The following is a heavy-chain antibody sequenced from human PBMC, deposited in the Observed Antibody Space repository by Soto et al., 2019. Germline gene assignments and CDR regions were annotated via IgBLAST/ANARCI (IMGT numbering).Heavy chain of an antibody. CDR3: ARVIAAANYYYYMDV. CDR2: IIPILGIA. V-gene: IGHV1-69*02. Sequence: QVQLVQSGAEVKKPGSSVKASWKASGGTFSSYTISWVRQAPGQGLVWMGRIIPILGIANYAQKFQGRVTITADKSTSTAYMELSSMRSEDTAVYYCARVIAAANYYYYMDVWGKGTTVTVSS. J-gene: IGHJ6*03. CDR1: GGTFSSYT. D-gene: IGHD6-13*01.